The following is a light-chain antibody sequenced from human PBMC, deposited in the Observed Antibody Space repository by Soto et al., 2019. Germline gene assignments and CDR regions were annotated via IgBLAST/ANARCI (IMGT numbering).Light chain of an antibody. Sequence: EIVMTQSPPTLSVSPGERATLSCRASQSVSSKLAWYQQKPGQAPRLLIYGASTRATGIPARFSGSGSGTEFTLTISSLQSEDFAVYHCQQYDGWPRTFGQGTKVDIK. V-gene: IGKV3-15*01. CDR2: GAS. CDR1: QSVSSK. J-gene: IGKJ1*01. CDR3: QQYDGWPRT.